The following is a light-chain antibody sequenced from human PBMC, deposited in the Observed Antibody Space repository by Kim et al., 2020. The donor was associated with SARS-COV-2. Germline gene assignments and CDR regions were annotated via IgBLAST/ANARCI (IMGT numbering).Light chain of an antibody. V-gene: IGKV3-15*01. CDR1: QSVTTS. CDR2: GAS. CDR3: QQSHTWPWT. Sequence: SVSPGKGASLSCRASQSVTTSVAWYQHKLGQAPRLLIYGASTRATGVSARFSGSGSGTEFTLTISSLQSEDFAIYYCQQSHTWPWTFGQGTKVDIK. J-gene: IGKJ1*01.